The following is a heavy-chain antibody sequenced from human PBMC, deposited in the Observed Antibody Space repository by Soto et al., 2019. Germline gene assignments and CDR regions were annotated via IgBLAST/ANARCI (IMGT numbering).Heavy chain of an antibody. CDR2: IWYDGSDK. D-gene: IGHD6-19*01. CDR1: GFTFSIYG. Sequence: GGSLRLSCAASGFTFSIYGMHWVRQAPGKGLEWVAVIWYDGSDKYYADSVKGRFTISRDNSKNTLYLQMNSLRAEDTAVYYCARDLYSSGWYGVDYWGQGTLVTVSS. CDR3: ARDLYSSGWYGVDY. V-gene: IGHV3-33*01. J-gene: IGHJ4*02.